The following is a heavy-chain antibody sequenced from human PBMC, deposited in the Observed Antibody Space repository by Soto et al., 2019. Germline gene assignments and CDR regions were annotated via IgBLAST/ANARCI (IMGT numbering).Heavy chain of an antibody. CDR2: ISGSGGST. CDR3: AKAMGRGYYGSKRNGYYGMDV. Sequence: GGSLRLSCAASGFTFSSYAMSWVRQAPGKGLEWVSAISGSGGSTYYADSVKGRFTISRDNSKNTLYLQMNSLRAEDTAVYYCAKAMGRGYYGSKRNGYYGMDVWGQGTTVTVSS. V-gene: IGHV3-23*01. D-gene: IGHD3-10*01. J-gene: IGHJ6*02. CDR1: GFTFSSYA.